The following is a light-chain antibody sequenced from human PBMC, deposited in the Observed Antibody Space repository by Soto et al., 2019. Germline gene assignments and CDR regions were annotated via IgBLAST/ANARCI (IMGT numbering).Light chain of an antibody. J-gene: IGKJ2*01. CDR1: QTVSTY. CDR3: QQYNSYPYT. CDR2: AAL. Sequence: DIQMTQSPTSLSASVGDGVTITCRASQTVSTYLNWYQQKPGKAPKLLINAALTLQPGVPPRFSGSGSGTEFTLTISSLQPDDFATYYCQQYNSYPYTFGQGTKLEIK. V-gene: IGKV1-9*01.